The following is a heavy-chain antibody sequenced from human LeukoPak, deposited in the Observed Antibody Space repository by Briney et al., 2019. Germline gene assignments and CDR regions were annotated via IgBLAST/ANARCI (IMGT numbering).Heavy chain of an antibody. CDR3: ARKSSGWYGYFDL. D-gene: IGHD6-19*01. Sequence: PGGSLRLSCAASGFTFSTYEMNRVRQAPGKGLEWVSYISTSGGTIYYADSVKGRFTISRDNAKNSLYLQMNSLRTEDTAIYHCARKSSGWYGYFDLWGRGTLVPVSS. CDR1: GFTFSTYE. CDR2: ISTSGGTI. V-gene: IGHV3-48*03. J-gene: IGHJ2*01.